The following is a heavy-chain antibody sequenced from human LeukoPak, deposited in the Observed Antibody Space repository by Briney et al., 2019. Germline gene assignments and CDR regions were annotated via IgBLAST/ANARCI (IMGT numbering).Heavy chain of an antibody. CDR3: IRGGIQVSGIDAFDI. V-gene: IGHV3-13*01. Sequence: GGSLRLSCAASGFTFSSYDMHWVRQAPGRGLEWVSAIGIAGDTYYPDSVKGRFTISRENAKNSMYLQMNSLKDGDTAVYYCIRGGIQVSGIDAFDIWGQGTTVTVSS. J-gene: IGHJ3*02. CDR2: IGIAGDT. D-gene: IGHD5/OR15-5a*01. CDR1: GFTFSSYD.